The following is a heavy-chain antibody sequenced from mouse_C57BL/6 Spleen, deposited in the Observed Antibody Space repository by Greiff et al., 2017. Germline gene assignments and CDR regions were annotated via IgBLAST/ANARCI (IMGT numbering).Heavy chain of an antibody. J-gene: IGHJ4*01. CDR3: AGATVVPYAMDY. CDR2: IYPGDGDT. Sequence: VQLQQSGPELVKPGASVKISCKASGYAFSSSWMNWVKQRPGKGLEWIGRIYPGDGDTNYNGKFKGKATLTADKSSSTAYMQLSSLTSEDSAVYFCAGATVVPYAMDYWGQGTSVTVSS. V-gene: IGHV1-82*01. D-gene: IGHD1-1*01. CDR1: GYAFSSSW.